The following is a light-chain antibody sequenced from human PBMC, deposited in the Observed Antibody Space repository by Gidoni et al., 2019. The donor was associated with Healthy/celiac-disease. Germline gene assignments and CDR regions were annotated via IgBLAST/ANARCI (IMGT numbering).Light chain of an antibody. V-gene: IGKV1-39*01. CDR1: QSISSY. CDR2: AAS. Sequence: SASVGDRVTITCRASQSISSYLNWYQQKPGKAPKLLIYAASSLQSGVPSRFSGSGSGTDFTLTISSLQPEDFATYYCQQSYSTPPWTFGPGTKVEIK. CDR3: QQSYSTPPWT. J-gene: IGKJ1*01.